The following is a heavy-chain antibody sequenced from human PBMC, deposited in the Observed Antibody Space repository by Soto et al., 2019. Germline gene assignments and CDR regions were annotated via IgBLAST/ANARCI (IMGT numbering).Heavy chain of an antibody. V-gene: IGHV1-8*01. CDR1: VYTFTSYD. J-gene: IGHJ4*02. CDR2: MNPNSGNT. D-gene: IGHD3-3*01. Sequence: ASVKGSCKASVYTFTSYDINWVRQATGQGLEWMGWMNPNSGNTGYAQKFQGRVTMTRNTSISTAYMELSSLRSEDTAVYYCARVSPLTIFGVPNPVDYWGQGTLVTVSS. CDR3: ARVSPLTIFGVPNPVDY.